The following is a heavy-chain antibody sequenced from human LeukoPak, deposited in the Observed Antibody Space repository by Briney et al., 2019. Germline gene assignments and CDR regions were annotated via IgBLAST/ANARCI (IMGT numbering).Heavy chain of an antibody. J-gene: IGHJ4*02. CDR3: ARGMIHREVTCSSTSCYWEYYFDY. CDR1: GFTFSSYS. V-gene: IGHV3-21*01. D-gene: IGHD2-2*01. CDR2: ISSSSSYI. Sequence: GGSLRLSCAASGFTFSSYSTDWVRQAPGKGLEWVSSISSSSSYIYYADSVKGRFTISRDNAKNSLYLQMNSLGAEDTAVYYCARGMIHREVTCSSTSCYWEYYFDYWGQGTLVTVSS.